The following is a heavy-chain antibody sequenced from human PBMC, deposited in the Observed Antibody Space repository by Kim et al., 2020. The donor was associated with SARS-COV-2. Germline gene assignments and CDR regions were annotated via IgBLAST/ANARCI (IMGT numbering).Heavy chain of an antibody. V-gene: IGHV3-48*03. CDR2: ISISGSTI. CDR1: GFTFSSYE. J-gene: IGHJ3*02. Sequence: GGSLRLSCAASGFTFSSYEMNWVRQAPGKGLEWVSYISISGSTIYYADSVKGRFTISRDNAKNSLYLQMNSLRAEDTAVYYCARDSGLRYFESDAFDIWGQGTMVTVSS. CDR3: ARDSGLRYFESDAFDI. D-gene: IGHD3-9*01.